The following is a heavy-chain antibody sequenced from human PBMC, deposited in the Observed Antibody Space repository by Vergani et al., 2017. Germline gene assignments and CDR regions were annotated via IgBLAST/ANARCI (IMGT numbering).Heavy chain of an antibody. Sequence: QVQLQESGPGLVKPSETLSLTCTVSGGSMSSYYWSWIRQPPGKGLEWIGYIYYSGSTNYNPSLKSRVTISVDTSKNQFSLKLSSVTAAETAVYYCARGVDYFDYWGQGTLVTVSS. D-gene: IGHD3-3*01. CDR3: ARGVDYFDY. J-gene: IGHJ4*02. CDR2: IYYSGST. V-gene: IGHV4-59*01. CDR1: GGSMSSYY.